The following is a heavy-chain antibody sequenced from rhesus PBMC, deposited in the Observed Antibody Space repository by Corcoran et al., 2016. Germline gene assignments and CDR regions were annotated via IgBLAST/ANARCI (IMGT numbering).Heavy chain of an antibody. D-gene: IGHD1-44*01. J-gene: IGHJ2*01. CDR2: IYGSGSST. Sequence: QLQLQESGPGLVKPSETLSVTCAVSGGSISRSYWSWIRQAPGKGLAWIGYIYGSGSSTNYNPSLKSRVTLSVDTSKNQLSLKLSSVTTADTAVYYCARGGAVGWYFDLWGPGTPITISS. CDR1: GGSISRSY. V-gene: IGHV4-169*01. CDR3: ARGGAVGWYFDL.